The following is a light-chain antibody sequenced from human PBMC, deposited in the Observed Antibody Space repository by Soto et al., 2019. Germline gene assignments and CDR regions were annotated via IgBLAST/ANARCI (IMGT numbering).Light chain of an antibody. CDR2: GAS. CDR3: QQYNNWPPA. Sequence: DIVLTQSPGTLSLSPGERATLSCRAIQIVISNLACYQQKPGQAPRLLIYGASTRATGIPARFSGSGSGTEFTLTISSLQSEDFAVYYCQQYNNWPPAFGQGTKVDIK. V-gene: IGKV3-15*01. J-gene: IGKJ1*01. CDR1: QIVISN.